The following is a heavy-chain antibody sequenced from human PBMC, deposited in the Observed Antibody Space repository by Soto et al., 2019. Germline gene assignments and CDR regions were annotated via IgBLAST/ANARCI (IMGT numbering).Heavy chain of an antibody. CDR2: ISYDGRNK. CDR1: GFTFSSSA. J-gene: IGHJ4*02. D-gene: IGHD6-19*01. V-gene: IGHV3-30*04. CDR3: ARGDSSGWYSD. Sequence: QVQVVESGGGVVQPGRSLRLSCAASGFTFSSSAMHWVRQAPGKGLEWVAVISYDGRNKFNADSVKGRFTISRDNSKNTLYLQMNSLRTEDPAVYYCARGDSSGWYSDWGQGTLVTVSS.